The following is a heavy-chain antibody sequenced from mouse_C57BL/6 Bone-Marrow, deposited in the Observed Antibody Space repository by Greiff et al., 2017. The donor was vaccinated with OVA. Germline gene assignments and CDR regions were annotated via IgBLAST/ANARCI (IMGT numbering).Heavy chain of an antibody. CDR3: AREGVYYAMDY. CDR2: ISDGGSYT. J-gene: IGHJ4*01. CDR1: GFTFSSYA. Sequence: EVKLMESGGGLVKPGGSLKLSCAASGFTFSSYAMSWVRQTPEKRLEWVATISDGGSYTYYPDNVKGRFTISRDNAKNNLYLQMSHLKSEDTAMYYCAREGVYYAMDYWGQGTSVTVSS. V-gene: IGHV5-4*01.